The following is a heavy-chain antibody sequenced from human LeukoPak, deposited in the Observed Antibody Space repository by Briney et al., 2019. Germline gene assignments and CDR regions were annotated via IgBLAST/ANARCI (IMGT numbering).Heavy chain of an antibody. J-gene: IGHJ4*02. Sequence: PGGSLRLSCAASEFTFNNYAMHWVRQAPGKGLEWVAVISYDGSNKYYADSVKGRFTISRDNSKNTLYLQMNSLRAEDTAVYYCARESRGTGRPQSLYYFDYWGQGTLVTVSS. CDR3: ARESRGTGRPQSLYYFDY. CDR2: ISYDGSNK. CDR1: EFTFNNYA. D-gene: IGHD3-16*01. V-gene: IGHV3-30-3*01.